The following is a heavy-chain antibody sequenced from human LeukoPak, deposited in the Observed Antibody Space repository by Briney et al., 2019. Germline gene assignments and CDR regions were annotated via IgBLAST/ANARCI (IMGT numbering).Heavy chain of an antibody. V-gene: IGHV3-33*01. CDR3: ARESGSGSYYDYYFDY. J-gene: IGHJ4*02. CDR1: GFTFSSCG. CDR2: IWYDGSNK. Sequence: GGSLRLSCAASGFTFSSCGMHWVRQAPGKGLEWVAVIWYDGSNKYYADSVKGRFTISRDNSKNTLYLQMNSLRAEDTAVYYCARESGSGSYYDYYFDYWGQGTLVTVSS. D-gene: IGHD3-10*01.